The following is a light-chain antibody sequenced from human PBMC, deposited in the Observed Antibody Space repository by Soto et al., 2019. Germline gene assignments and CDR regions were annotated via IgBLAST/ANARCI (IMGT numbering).Light chain of an antibody. CDR1: QSVSNN. Sequence: EIVMTQSPATLSVSPGERATLSCRASQSVSNNLAWYQQKPGQAPRLLIYGASARATGIPARFSGSGSGTEFTLPISSLQSEDFAVCYCQQYNNWPLTFGGGTKVEIK. V-gene: IGKV3-15*01. J-gene: IGKJ4*01. CDR3: QQYNNWPLT. CDR2: GAS.